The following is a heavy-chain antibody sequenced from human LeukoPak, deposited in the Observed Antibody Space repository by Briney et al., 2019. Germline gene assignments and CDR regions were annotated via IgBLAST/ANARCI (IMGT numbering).Heavy chain of an antibody. Sequence: PSETLSLTCTVSGVSIRRYYWSWIRQPPGKGLEWIGYIYYSGSTNYNPSLKSRVTISVDTSKNQFSLKLSSVTAADTAVYYCARGGLYCSGGSCYPTYYFDYWGQGTLVTVSS. V-gene: IGHV4-59*08. D-gene: IGHD2-15*01. CDR2: IYYSGST. J-gene: IGHJ4*02. CDR1: GVSIRRYY. CDR3: ARGGLYCSGGSCYPTYYFDY.